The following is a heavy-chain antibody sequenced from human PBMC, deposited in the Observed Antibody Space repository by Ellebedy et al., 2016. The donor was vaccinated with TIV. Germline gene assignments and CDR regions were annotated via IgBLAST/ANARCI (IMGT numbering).Heavy chain of an antibody. CDR2: INWDGSST. D-gene: IGHD5-18*01. J-gene: IGHJ4*02. CDR1: GFTFDDYT. Sequence: GESLKISXAASGFTFDDYTMHWVRQTPGKGLEWVSHINWDGSSTYYADSVKGRFTISRDNSKNSLYLQMNSLRTGDTALYYCAKDIRYGDYFDYWGQGTLVTVSS. V-gene: IGHV3-43*01. CDR3: AKDIRYGDYFDY.